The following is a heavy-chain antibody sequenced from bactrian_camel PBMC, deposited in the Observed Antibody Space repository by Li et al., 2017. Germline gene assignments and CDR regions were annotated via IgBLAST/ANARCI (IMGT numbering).Heavy chain of an antibody. D-gene: IGHD5*01. J-gene: IGHJ6*01. CDR1: LFTLSAPN. V-gene: IGHV3S40*01. Sequence: VQLVESGGGSVQAGGSLRLSRATSLFTLSAPNMGWYRQTPGKGLEWVSSVNRDGDISYYVDSVKGRFTISRDNAKQTLYLQLNNLKTEDTGMYFCARGTWTYSSWGQGTQVTVS. CDR3: ARGTWTYSS. CDR2: VNRDGDIS.